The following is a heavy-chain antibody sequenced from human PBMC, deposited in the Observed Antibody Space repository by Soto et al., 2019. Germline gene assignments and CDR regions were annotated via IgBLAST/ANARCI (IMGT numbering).Heavy chain of an antibody. CDR3: ARVYGSGSYIAVDF. D-gene: IGHD3-10*01. CDR1: GYTFTHYG. V-gene: IGHV1-18*01. Sequence: QVQLVQSGAEVKKPGASVKVSCKASGYTFTHYGISWVRQAPGQGLAWMGWISALNGNTKYVDNFQDRVTMTTDTSTNTSYMEVRSLRSDDTAMYYCARVYGSGSYIAVDFWGQGTMVTVSS. J-gene: IGHJ3*01. CDR2: ISALNGNT.